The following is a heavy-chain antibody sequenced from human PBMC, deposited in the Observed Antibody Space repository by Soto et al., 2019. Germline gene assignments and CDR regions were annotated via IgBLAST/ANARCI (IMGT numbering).Heavy chain of an antibody. CDR3: ARGGGTILAPLP. CDR1: GYTFTGYF. Sequence: ASVKVSCDDSGYTFTGYFMHWVRQAPGQGLEWMGYINPNSGVTKYAQKFQGRVTLTRDTSINTAYMEMTMLRSDDTAVYYCARGGGTILAPLPWGQGTLVTVSS. CDR2: INPNSGVT. D-gene: IGHD3-3*01. V-gene: IGHV1-2*02. J-gene: IGHJ5*02.